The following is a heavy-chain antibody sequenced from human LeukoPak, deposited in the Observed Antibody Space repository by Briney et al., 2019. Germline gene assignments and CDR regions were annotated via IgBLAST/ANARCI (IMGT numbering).Heavy chain of an antibody. CDR3: ARESGQYYDFWSGYRGSYYFDY. J-gene: IGHJ4*02. V-gene: IGHV3-53*01. CDR1: GFTVGSNN. D-gene: IGHD3-3*01. CDR2: IYSGGST. Sequence: GGSLRLSCAASGFTVGSNNMSWVRQAPGKGLEWVSVIYSGGSTYYADSVKGRFTISRDNSKNTLYLQMNSLRAEDTAVYYCARESGQYYDFWSGYRGSYYFDYWGQGTLVTVSS.